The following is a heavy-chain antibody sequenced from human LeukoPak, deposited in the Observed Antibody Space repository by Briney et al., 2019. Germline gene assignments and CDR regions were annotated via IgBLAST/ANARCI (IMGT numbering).Heavy chain of an antibody. CDR3: ARKRSDPRAFDI. J-gene: IGHJ3*02. V-gene: IGHV1-2*02. CDR1: GYTFTGYY. CDR2: ITPDSGGT. Sequence: ASVKVSCKASGYTFTGYYIHWVRQAPGQGLEWMGWITPDSGGTSYAQNFQGRVTMIRDTSISTAYMELSRLRSDDTAVYYCARKRSDPRAFDIWGQGTMVTVSS.